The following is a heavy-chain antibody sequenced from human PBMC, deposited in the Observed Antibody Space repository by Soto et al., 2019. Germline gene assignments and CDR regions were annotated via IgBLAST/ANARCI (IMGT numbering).Heavy chain of an antibody. CDR2: ISSSSSYR. CDR1: GFTFSTYG. D-gene: IGHD1-1*01. CDR3: ARPIRVETDPPPGY. J-gene: IGHJ4*02. V-gene: IGHV3-21*01. Sequence: EVQLVESGGGLVKPGGSLRLSCAVSGFTFSTYGMSWVRQAPGKGLEWVSSISSSSSYRDYAGSVKGRFTISRDNAKNSLYLQMNSLRAEDTAVYYCARPIRVETDPPPGYWGQGTLVTVSS.